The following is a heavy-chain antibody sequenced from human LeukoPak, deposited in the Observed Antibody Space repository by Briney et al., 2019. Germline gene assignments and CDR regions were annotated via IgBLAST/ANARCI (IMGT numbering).Heavy chain of an antibody. V-gene: IGHV3-53*01. Sequence: GGSQRLSCAASGFTVSSNYMNWVRKAPGKGLEWVSVIYSGGLAYYTDSVKGRFTISRDNSKNTLYLQMNSLRAEDTAVYYCARELMTTVTTAFGYWGQGTLVTVSS. J-gene: IGHJ4*02. CDR1: GFTVSSNY. CDR3: ARELMTTVTTAFGY. D-gene: IGHD4-17*01. CDR2: IYSGGLA.